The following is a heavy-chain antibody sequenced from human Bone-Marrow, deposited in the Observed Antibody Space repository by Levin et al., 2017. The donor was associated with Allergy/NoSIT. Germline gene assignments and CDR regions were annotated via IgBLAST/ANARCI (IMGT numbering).Heavy chain of an antibody. V-gene: IGHV3-30*04. Sequence: GGSLRLSCAASGFTFSSFAFHWVRQAPGKGLEWVAVISHDGNNKYYTDSVQGRFTMSRDNSESTLYLQVNSLRAEDTAVYYCARDFKESSSYSGRPGGYHYYYGMDVWGQGTTVTVSS. CDR1: GFTFSSFA. CDR2: ISHDGNNK. CDR3: ARDFKESSSYSGRPGGYHYYYGMDV. D-gene: IGHD1-26*01. J-gene: IGHJ6*02.